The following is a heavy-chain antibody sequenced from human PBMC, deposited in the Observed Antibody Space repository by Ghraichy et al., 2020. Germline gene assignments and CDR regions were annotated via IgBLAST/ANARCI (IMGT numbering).Heavy chain of an antibody. CDR2: INSDGSST. Sequence: GGSLRLSCAASGFTFSSYWMHWVRQAPGKGLVWVSRINSDGSSTSYADSVKGRFTISRDNAKNTLYLQMNSLRAEDTAVNYCARDRLSHYYMDVWGKGTTVTVSS. J-gene: IGHJ6*03. CDR1: GFTFSSYW. CDR3: ARDRLSHYYMDV. V-gene: IGHV3-74*01.